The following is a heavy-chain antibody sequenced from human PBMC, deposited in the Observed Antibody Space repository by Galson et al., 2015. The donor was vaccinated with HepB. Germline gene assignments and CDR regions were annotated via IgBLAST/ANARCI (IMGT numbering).Heavy chain of an antibody. J-gene: IGHJ4*02. V-gene: IGHV3-30-3*01. Sequence: SLRLSCAASEFTFSSYAMHWVRRAPGKGLEWVAVMSHDGSSKHYAVSVKGRFTISRDNSKNTLYLQIDSLRPEDTAVYYCARDRSIATREYLFDYWGQGTLVTVSS. D-gene: IGHD6-6*01. CDR2: MSHDGSSK. CDR3: ARDRSIATREYLFDY. CDR1: EFTFSSYA.